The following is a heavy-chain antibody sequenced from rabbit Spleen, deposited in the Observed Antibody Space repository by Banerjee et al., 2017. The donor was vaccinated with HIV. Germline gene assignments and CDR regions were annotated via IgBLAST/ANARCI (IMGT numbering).Heavy chain of an antibody. J-gene: IGHJ4*01. D-gene: IGHD1-1*01. CDR3: ARGLSRSNL. V-gene: IGHV1S45*01. CDR2: INAVTGKA. CDR1: GFSFSNKAV. Sequence: QEQLVESGGGLVQPEGSLTLTCTASGFSFSNKAVMCWVRQAPGKGLEWIACINAVTGKAVYATWAKGRFTFSKSSSTTVTLQMTSLTVADTATYFCARGLSRSNLWGQGTLVTVS.